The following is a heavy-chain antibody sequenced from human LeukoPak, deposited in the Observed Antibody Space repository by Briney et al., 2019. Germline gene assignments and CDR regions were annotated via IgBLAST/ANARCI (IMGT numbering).Heavy chain of an antibody. CDR3: ATSTVTHTRDP. Sequence: ASVKVSCQAPEYTSSDFYLNWVRQAPGQGLEWMGWINPYTGATIYAQNFQGRVTMTWDASIGTGYVELTRLTSDDTALYYCATSTVTHTRDPWGQGTLVTVSS. V-gene: IGHV1-2*02. CDR2: INPYTGAT. D-gene: IGHD1-1*01. J-gene: IGHJ5*02. CDR1: EYTSSDFY.